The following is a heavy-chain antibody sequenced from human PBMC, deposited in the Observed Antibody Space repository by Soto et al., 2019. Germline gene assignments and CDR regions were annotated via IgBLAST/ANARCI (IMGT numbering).Heavy chain of an antibody. CDR3: AREYNWNDLKNVELGY. CDR1: GFTFSSYS. Sequence: EVQLVESGGGLVKPGGSLRLSCAASGFTFSSYSMNWVRQAPGKGLEWVSSISSSSSYIYYADSVKGRFTISRDNAKNSLYLQMNSLRAEDTAVYYCAREYNWNDLKNVELGYWGQGTLVTVSS. J-gene: IGHJ4*02. V-gene: IGHV3-21*01. CDR2: ISSSSSYI. D-gene: IGHD1-20*01.